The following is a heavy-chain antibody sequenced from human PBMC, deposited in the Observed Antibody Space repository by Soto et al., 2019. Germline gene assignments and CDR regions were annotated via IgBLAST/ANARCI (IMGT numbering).Heavy chain of an antibody. D-gene: IGHD3-10*01. V-gene: IGHV3-23*01. CDR2: LSGSGGST. CDR1: GFTFSSYA. CDR3: SKVNSMVRGVIKPYWFDP. J-gene: IGHJ5*02. Sequence: EVQLLESGGGLVQPGGSLRLSCAASGFTFSSYAMSWVRQAPGKGLEWVSALSGSGGSTYYADSVKGRFTISRDNSKNPLYLQMNSLRAEDTAVYSCSKVNSMVRGVIKPYWFDPWGQGTLVTVSS.